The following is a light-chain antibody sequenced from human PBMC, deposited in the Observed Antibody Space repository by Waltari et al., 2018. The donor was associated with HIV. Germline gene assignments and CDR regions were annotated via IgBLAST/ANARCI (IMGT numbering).Light chain of an antibody. V-gene: IGLV3-21*02. CDR2: DHR. J-gene: IGLJ2*01. CDR1: DMGSER. CDR3: QVWESGGGIVF. Sequence: SYVVTQNPSVSVAPGQPARINCAGADMGSERGHWYQQKPGQAPVLGVHDHRDRPSGIPGRFTGSNSGNTAPLTITMVEAGDEADYCCQVWESGGGIVFFGGGTKLTVL.